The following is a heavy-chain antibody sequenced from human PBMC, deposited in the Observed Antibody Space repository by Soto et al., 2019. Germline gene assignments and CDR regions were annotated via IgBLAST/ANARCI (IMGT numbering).Heavy chain of an antibody. CDR1: GFTFSSYS. D-gene: IGHD3-22*01. CDR3: ARLFDSSGSYPIGY. Sequence: EVQLVESGGGLVQPGGSLRLSCAASGFTFSSYSMNWVRQAPGKGLEWVSYISRSSSNIYYADSVKGRFTISRDNAKNSLYLQMNSLRAEDTAVYYCARLFDSSGSYPIGYWGQGTLVTVSS. CDR2: ISRSSSNI. J-gene: IGHJ1*01. V-gene: IGHV3-48*01.